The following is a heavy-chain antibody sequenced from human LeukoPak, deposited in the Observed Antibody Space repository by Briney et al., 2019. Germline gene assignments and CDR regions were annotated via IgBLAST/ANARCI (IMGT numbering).Heavy chain of an antibody. CDR3: ARPVEMSAYFQF. CDR1: GGSFSGYY. V-gene: IGHV4-34*01. J-gene: IGHJ1*01. D-gene: IGHD5-24*01. Sequence: SEALSLTCAVYGGSFSGYYWSWIRQPPGKGLEWIGEINHSGSTNYNPSLKSRVTISVDTSKNQFSLKLSSVTAADTAVYFCARPVEMSAYFQFWGQGTLVSVSS. CDR2: INHSGST.